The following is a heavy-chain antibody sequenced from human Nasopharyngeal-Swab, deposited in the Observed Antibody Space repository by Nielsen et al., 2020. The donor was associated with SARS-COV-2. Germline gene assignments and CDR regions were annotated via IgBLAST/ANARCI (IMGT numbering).Heavy chain of an antibody. D-gene: IGHD3-3*01. CDR2: IYHSGST. Sequence: PGKGLEWIGYIYHSGSTYYNPSLKSRVTISVDRSKNQFSLKLSSVTAADTAVYYCTTEHADLLEWLPYYYGMDVWGQGTTVTVSS. CDR3: TTEHADLLEWLPYYYGMDV. J-gene: IGHJ6*02. V-gene: IGHV4-30-2*01.